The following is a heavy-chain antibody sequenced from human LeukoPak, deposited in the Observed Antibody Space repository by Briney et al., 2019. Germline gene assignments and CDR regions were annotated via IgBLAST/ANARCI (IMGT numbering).Heavy chain of an antibody. Sequence: SVKVSCKASGGTFSSYAISWVRQAPGQGLERMGRIIPIFGTANYAQKFQGRVTITTDESTSTAYMELSSLRSEDTAVYYCARDRDSGYDWDAFDIWGQGTMVTVSS. CDR1: GGTFSSYA. J-gene: IGHJ3*02. CDR2: IIPIFGTA. V-gene: IGHV1-69*05. D-gene: IGHD5-12*01. CDR3: ARDRDSGYDWDAFDI.